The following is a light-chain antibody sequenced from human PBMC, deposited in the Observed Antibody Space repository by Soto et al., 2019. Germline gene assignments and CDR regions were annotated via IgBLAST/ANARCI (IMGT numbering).Light chain of an antibody. Sequence: GDRVTITCRASQSATNYLNLYQQKPGKAPKLLIYGTSSLQSGVPSRFGGSGSGTEFTLTVSSLQPDDFATYYCQQSYSTPYTFGQGTKVEI. CDR1: QSATNY. V-gene: IGKV1-39*01. CDR2: GTS. J-gene: IGKJ2*01. CDR3: QQSYSTPYT.